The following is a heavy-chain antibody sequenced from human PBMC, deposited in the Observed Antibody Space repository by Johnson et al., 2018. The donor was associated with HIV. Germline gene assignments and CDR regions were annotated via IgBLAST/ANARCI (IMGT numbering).Heavy chain of an antibody. D-gene: IGHD6-19*01. J-gene: IGHJ3*02. V-gene: IGHV3-9*01. Sequence: VQLVESGGGVVQPGRSLRLYCAASGFTFDDYAMHWVRQAPGKGLEWVSGISWNSGSIGYADSVKGRFTISRDNAKNSLYLQMNSLRAEDTALYYCAKDIPSSGHAFDIWGQGTMVTVSS. CDR3: AKDIPSSGHAFDI. CDR1: GFTFDDYA. CDR2: ISWNSGSI.